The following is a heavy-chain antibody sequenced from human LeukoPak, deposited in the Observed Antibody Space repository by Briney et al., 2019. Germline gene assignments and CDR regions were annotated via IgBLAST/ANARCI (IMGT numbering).Heavy chain of an antibody. CDR1: GFTFSSYS. CDR3: ARGDRDLYCSSTSCYPVF. Sequence: GGSLRLSCVASGFTFSSYSMNWVRQAPGKGLEWVSSISSSSSYIYYADSVKGRFTISRDNAKNSLYLQMNSLRAEDTAVYYCARGDRDLYCSSTSCYPVFGGQGTLVTVSS. CDR2: ISSSSSYI. V-gene: IGHV3-21*01. D-gene: IGHD2-2*01. J-gene: IGHJ4*02.